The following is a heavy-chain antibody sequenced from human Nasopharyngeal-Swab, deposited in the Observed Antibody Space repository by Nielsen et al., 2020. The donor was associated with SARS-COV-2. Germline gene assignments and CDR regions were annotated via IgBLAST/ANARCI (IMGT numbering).Heavy chain of an antibody. CDR3: ARGSGSYKEILFDY. V-gene: IGHV3-30-3*01. Sequence: GGSLRLSCAASGFTFSSYAMHWVRRAPGKGLEWVAVISYDGSNKYYADSVKGRFTISRDNSKNTLYLQMNSLRAEDTAVYYCARGSGSYKEILFDYWGQGTLVTVSS. D-gene: IGHD1-26*01. J-gene: IGHJ4*02. CDR2: ISYDGSNK. CDR1: GFTFSSYA.